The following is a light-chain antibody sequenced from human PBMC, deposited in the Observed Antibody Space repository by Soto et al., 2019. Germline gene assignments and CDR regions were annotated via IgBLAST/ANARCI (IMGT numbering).Light chain of an antibody. CDR1: QRVSSSY. V-gene: IGKV3-20*01. Sequence: EIVLTQSPFTLSLSPVERATLSCRASQRVSSSYLAWYQQKPVQAPRLLIYGASSRATGIPDRFSGSGSGTDFTLTIGRLEPEDFAVFYCHHYDSLPITFSQGTRLETK. J-gene: IGKJ5*01. CDR2: GAS. CDR3: HHYDSLPIT.